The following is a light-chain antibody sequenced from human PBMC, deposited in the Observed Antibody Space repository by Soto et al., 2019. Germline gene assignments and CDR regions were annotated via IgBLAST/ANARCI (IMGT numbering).Light chain of an antibody. CDR2: GAS. V-gene: IGKV3-15*01. J-gene: IGKJ1*01. Sequence: EIVMTQSPATLSVSPGERATLSCRASQSVSSNLAWYQQKPGQAPRLLIYGASTRATGIPARFSGSESGTEFTLNISSLQSEDFAVYYCQQDNNWPPMAFVQETKVEIK. CDR1: QSVSSN. CDR3: QQDNNWPPMA.